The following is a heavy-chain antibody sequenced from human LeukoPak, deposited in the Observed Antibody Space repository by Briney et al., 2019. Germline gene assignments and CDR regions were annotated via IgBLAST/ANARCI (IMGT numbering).Heavy chain of an antibody. J-gene: IGHJ6*03. Sequence: PGGTLRLSCAASGFTFSSYGMGWVRQAPGKGLEWVSAISGSGGSTYYADSVKGRFTISRDNSKNTLYLQMNSLRAEDTAVYYCAKSPTAYYYYMDVWGKGTTVTISS. CDR2: ISGSGGST. CDR3: AKSPTAYYYYMDV. CDR1: GFTFSSYG. D-gene: IGHD1-14*01. V-gene: IGHV3-23*01.